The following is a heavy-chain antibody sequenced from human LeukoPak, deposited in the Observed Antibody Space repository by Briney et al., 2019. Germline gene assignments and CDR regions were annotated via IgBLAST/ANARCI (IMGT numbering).Heavy chain of an antibody. CDR3: ERHGREMATTDY. V-gene: IGHV4-34*01. D-gene: IGHD5-24*01. CDR2: INHSGST. J-gene: IGHJ4*02. CDR1: GGSFSGYY. Sequence: SETLSLTCAVYGGSFSGYYWSWIRQPPGKGLEWIGEINHSGSTNYNPSLKSRVTISVDTSKNQFSLKLSSVTAADTAVYYCERHGREMATTDYWGQGTLVTVSS.